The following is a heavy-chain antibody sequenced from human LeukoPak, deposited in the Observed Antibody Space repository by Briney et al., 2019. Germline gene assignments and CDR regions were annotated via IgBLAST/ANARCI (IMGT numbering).Heavy chain of an antibody. CDR1: GYTFTDFY. D-gene: IGHD1-26*01. Sequence: ASVKVSCKASGYTFTDFYIHWVRQAPGQGLEWMGLIHPNTGDTYFAQKFRGRVTMTRDTSISTAYMELNRLTSDDTAVYYCARDYSGSYNHWAHGTLVTISS. V-gene: IGHV1-2*06. CDR3: ARDYSGSYNH. CDR2: IHPNTGDT. J-gene: IGHJ5*02.